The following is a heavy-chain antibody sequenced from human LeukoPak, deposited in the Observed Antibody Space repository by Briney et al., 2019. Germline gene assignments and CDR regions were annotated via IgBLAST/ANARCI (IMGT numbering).Heavy chain of an antibody. CDR2: MSASGGSS. CDR1: GFTFYSYA. D-gene: IGHD5-18*01. V-gene: IGHV3-23*01. CDR3: AKGDGYSYGYVDY. J-gene: IGHJ4*02. Sequence: PGGSLRLSCAASGFTFYSYAMSWVRQAPGKGLEWVSGMSASGGSSYYADSVKGRFSISRDNPKNTPYLQMNTLRAEDTAVYYCAKGDGYSYGYVDYWGQGTLVTVSS.